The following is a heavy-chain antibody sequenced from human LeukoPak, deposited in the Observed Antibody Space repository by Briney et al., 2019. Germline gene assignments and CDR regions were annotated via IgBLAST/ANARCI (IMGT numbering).Heavy chain of an antibody. CDR3: ANLHSSSWYLDYFDY. CDR1: GFTFSSYG. Sequence: PGGSLRLSYAASGFTFSSYGMHWVRQAPGKGLEWVAFIRYDGSNKYYADSVKVRFTISRDNSKNTLYLQMNSLRAEDTAVYYCANLHSSSWYLDYFDYWGQGTLVTVSS. D-gene: IGHD6-13*01. CDR2: IRYDGSNK. J-gene: IGHJ4*02. V-gene: IGHV3-30*02.